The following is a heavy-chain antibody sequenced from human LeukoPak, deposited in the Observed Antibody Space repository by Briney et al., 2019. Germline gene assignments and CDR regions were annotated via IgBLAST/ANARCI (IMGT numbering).Heavy chain of an antibody. V-gene: IGHV5-51*01. CDR1: GYSFTTYW. Sequence: GESLQISCETSGYSFTTYWIGWVRQMPGTGLEWVGAIYPDDSDSRYSPSFQGQVVISADRSIRTAYLQWNSLKTSDTAMYYCVRLRGSSGTINHFDPWGQGTLVTVSS. CDR2: IYPDDSDS. J-gene: IGHJ5*02. CDR3: VRLRGSSGTINHFDP. D-gene: IGHD3-10*01.